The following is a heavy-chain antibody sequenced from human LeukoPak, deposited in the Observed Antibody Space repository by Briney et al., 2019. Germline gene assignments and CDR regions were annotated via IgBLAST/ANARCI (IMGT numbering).Heavy chain of an antibody. CDR2: INHSGST. V-gene: IGHV4-34*01. CDR1: GGSFSGYY. J-gene: IGHJ5*02. D-gene: IGHD3-10*01. Sequence: SEPLSLTCAVYGGSFSGYYWSWIRQPPGKGLEWIGEINHSGSTNYNPSLKSRVTISVDTSKNQFSLKLSSVTAADTAVYYCARTYYYGSGRSLYNWFDPWGQGTLVTVSS. CDR3: ARTYYYGSGRSLYNWFDP.